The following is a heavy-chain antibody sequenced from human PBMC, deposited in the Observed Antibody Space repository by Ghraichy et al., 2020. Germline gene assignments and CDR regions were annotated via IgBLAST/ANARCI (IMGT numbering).Heavy chain of an antibody. J-gene: IGHJ6*02. CDR2: ITSSSRTK. V-gene: IGHV3-48*02. D-gene: IGHD4-23*01. CDR1: GFTFSSYS. Sequence: GGSLRLSCVGSGFTFSSYSMNWVRQSPGKGLEWVAYITSSSRTKSYADSVKGQFTISRDNAQNSLYLQMNSLRDEDTAVYYCARGSTVVRFYYYDGMDVWGQGTTVTVSS. CDR3: ARGSTVVRFYYYDGMDV.